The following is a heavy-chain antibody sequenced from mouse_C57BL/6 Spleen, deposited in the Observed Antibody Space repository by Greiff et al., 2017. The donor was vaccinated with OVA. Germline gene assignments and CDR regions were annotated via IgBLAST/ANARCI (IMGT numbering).Heavy chain of an antibody. Sequence: VKLQESGPELVKPGASVKISCKASGYAFSSSWMNWVKQRPGKGLEWIGRIYPGDGDTNYNGKFKGKATLTADKSSSTAYMQLSSLTSEDSAVYFCARKGTGTDFDYWGQGTTLTVSS. D-gene: IGHD4-1*01. CDR3: ARKGTGTDFDY. V-gene: IGHV1-82*01. J-gene: IGHJ2*01. CDR1: GYAFSSSW. CDR2: IYPGDGDT.